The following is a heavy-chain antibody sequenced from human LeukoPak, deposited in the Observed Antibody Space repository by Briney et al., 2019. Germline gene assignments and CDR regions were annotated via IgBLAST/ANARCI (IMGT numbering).Heavy chain of an antibody. Sequence: SQTLSLTCTVSGGSISSGGYYWSWIRQHPGKGLEWIGYIYYSGSTYYNPSLKSRVTISVDTSNNQFSLKLSSVTAADTAVYYCARVRYGSGSYYFDYWGQGTLVTVSS. CDR3: ARVRYGSGSYYFDY. CDR1: GGSISSGGYY. J-gene: IGHJ4*02. D-gene: IGHD3-10*01. V-gene: IGHV4-31*03. CDR2: IYYSGST.